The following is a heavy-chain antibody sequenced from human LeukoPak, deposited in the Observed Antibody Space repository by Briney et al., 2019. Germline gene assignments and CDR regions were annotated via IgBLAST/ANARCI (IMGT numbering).Heavy chain of an antibody. CDR1: GFTFSSYA. CDR3: VRHLGIAVSGTPFDI. Sequence: GSLRLSCEASGFTFSSYALSWVRQAPGKGLEWVSGISGSGGSTDYAGFVKGRFTISRDNSKNTMSLQMNSLRAEDTALYFCVRHLGIAVSGTPFDICGQGTMVTVSS. D-gene: IGHD6-19*01. J-gene: IGHJ3*02. CDR2: ISGSGGST. V-gene: IGHV3-23*01.